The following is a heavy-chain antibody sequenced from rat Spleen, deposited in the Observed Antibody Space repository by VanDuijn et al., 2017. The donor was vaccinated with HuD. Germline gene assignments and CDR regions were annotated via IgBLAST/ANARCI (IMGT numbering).Heavy chain of an antibody. D-gene: IGHD1-6*01. J-gene: IGHJ2*01. CDR2: ISYSGST. CDR1: GYSITSNF. CDR3: ATFKYTTDYYYDDY. Sequence: EVQLQESGPGLVKPSQSLSLTCSVTGYSITSNFWGWIRKFPGNKMEWIGHISYSGSTSYNPSLKSRISITRDTSKNQFFLQLNSVTTEDTATYYCATFKYTTDYYYDDYWGQGVMVTVSS. V-gene: IGHV3-1*01.